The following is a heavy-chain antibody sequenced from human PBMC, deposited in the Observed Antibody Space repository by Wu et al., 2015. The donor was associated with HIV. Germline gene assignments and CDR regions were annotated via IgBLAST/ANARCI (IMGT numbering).Heavy chain of an antibody. D-gene: IGHD5-12*01. CDR1: GDTFNKYA. Sequence: QVQLVQSGAGVRKPGSSVMVSCKASGDTFNKYAINWVRQAPGQGLEWMGGIVPVYNIPNYAEKFQDRVTITADRSTSTAYMELSSLRSADMAIYYCARGRYSGYDSPRVYYYYMDVWGLGTTVIVSS. CDR2: IVPVYNIP. CDR3: ARGRYSGYDSPRVYYYYMDV. V-gene: IGHV1-69*14. J-gene: IGHJ6*03.